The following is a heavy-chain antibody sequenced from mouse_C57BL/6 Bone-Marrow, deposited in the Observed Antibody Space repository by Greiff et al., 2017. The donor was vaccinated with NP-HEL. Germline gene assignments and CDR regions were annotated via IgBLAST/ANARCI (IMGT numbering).Heavy chain of an antibody. J-gene: IGHJ4*01. Sequence: VQGVESGAELARPGASVKLSCKASGYTFTSYGISWVKQRTGQGLEWIGEIYPRSGNTYYNEKFKGKATLTADKSSSTAYMELRSLTSEDSAVYFCARTVNYDAMDYWGQGTSVTVSS. V-gene: IGHV1-81*01. CDR1: GYTFTSYG. CDR3: ARTVNYDAMDY. CDR2: IYPRSGNT.